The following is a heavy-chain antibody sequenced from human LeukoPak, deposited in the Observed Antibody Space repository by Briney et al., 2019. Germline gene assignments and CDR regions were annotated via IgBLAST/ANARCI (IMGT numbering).Heavy chain of an antibody. CDR2: IRYDGSNK. V-gene: IGHV3-30*02. D-gene: IGHD2-2*01. CDR1: GFTFSSYG. Sequence: GGSLRLSCAASGFTFSSYGMHWVRQAPGKGLEWVAFIRYDGSNKYYADSVKGRFTISRDNSKNTLYLQMNSLRAEDTAVYYCAKVVPAEISYYYYYYMDVWGKGTTVTISS. CDR3: AKVVPAEISYYYYYYMDV. J-gene: IGHJ6*03.